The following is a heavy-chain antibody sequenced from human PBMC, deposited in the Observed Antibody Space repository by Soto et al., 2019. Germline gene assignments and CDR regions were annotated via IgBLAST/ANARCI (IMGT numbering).Heavy chain of an antibody. V-gene: IGHV3-30*18. J-gene: IGHJ6*02. CDR1: GLTFSSYG. CDR2: ISYDGSNN. CDR3: AKEARTPAAIGEYYHYYGMDV. D-gene: IGHD2-2*02. Sequence: PGGSLRLSCAASGLTFSSYGMHWVRQAPGRGLEWVAVISYDGSNNYYADSVKGRLTISRDNSKNTLYLQMNSLRAEDTAVYYCAKEARTPAAIGEYYHYYGMDVWGQGTTVTVSS.